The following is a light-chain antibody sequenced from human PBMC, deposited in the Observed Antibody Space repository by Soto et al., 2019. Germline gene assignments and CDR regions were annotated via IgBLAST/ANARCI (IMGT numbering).Light chain of an antibody. J-gene: IGKJ2*01. CDR3: QHYNTHPYT. CDR1: QSVSTW. V-gene: IGKV1-5*03. CDR2: KAS. Sequence: DIQMTQSPSTLSASVGDRVTITCRASQSVSTWLAWYQQRPGKAPKLLIYKASSVESGVPSRFSGSGSGTEFTLAISSLQPDQFATYYCQHYNTHPYTFGQGTKLEIK.